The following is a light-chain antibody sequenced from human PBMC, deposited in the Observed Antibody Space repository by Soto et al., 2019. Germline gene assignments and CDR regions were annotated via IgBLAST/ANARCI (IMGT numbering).Light chain of an antibody. V-gene: IGKV1-5*01. CDR3: QQYNSYSRLT. J-gene: IGKJ4*01. CDR1: QSISSW. Sequence: DIQMTQSPSTLSASVGDRVTITCRASQSISSWLAWYQQKPGKAPKLLSYDASSLESGVTSRFSGSGSGTEFPLTISSLQPDDFATYYCQQYNSYSRLTFGGGTKVEI. CDR2: DAS.